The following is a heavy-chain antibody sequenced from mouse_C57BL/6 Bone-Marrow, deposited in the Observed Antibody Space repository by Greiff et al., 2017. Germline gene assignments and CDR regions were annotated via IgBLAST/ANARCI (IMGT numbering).Heavy chain of an antibody. V-gene: IGHV5-6*01. CDR3: ARHGVLRPFDY. D-gene: IGHD2-4*01. Sequence: EVKLVESGGDLVKPGASLKLSCAASGFTFSSYGMSWVRQTPDQRLEWVATISRGGSYTYYPESVKGRFTISRDKAKNTLYPQMSSLKSEDTAMYYCARHGVLRPFDYWGQGTTLTVSS. CDR2: ISRGGSYT. CDR1: GFTFSSYG. J-gene: IGHJ2*01.